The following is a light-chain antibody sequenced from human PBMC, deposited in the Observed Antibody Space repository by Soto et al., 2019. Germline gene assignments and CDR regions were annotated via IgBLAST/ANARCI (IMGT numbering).Light chain of an antibody. V-gene: IGLV2-8*01. CDR2: EVS. J-gene: IGLJ2*01. CDR3: SSYAGSNNLV. CDR1: SSDVGGYNY. Sequence: QSALTQPPSASGSHGQSVTISCTGTSSDVGGYNYVSWYQQHPGKATKLMLYEVSQRPSGVPDRCSGSKSGNTASLTVSGLQAEDEADYYCSSYAGSNNLVFGGGPKLTVL.